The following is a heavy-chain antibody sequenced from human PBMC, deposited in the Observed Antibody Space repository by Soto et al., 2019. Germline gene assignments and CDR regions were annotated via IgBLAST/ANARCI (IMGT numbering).Heavy chain of an antibody. CDR3: AKAPIVVVPAAMTVYRGYWYFDL. CDR2: IKSKAHGGTI. J-gene: IGHJ2*01. Sequence: PGGSLRLSCAASGFTLSNVWMNWVRQAPGKGLEWVGRIKSKAHGGTIDYAAPVNGRFTISRDDSKDTLYLQMNSLKTEDTAVYYCAKAPIVVVPAAMTVYRGYWYFDLWGRGTLVTVSS. V-gene: IGHV3-15*07. D-gene: IGHD2-2*01. CDR1: GFTLSNVW.